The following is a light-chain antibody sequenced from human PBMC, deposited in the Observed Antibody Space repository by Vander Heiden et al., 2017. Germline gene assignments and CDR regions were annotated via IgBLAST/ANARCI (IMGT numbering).Light chain of an antibody. Sequence: QSVLTQPPSVSAAPRQRVTISWSGSSPNIGNNAVNWYQQLPGKAPKLLIYYDDLLPSGVSDRFSGSKSGTSASLAISGLQSEDEADYYCAAWDDSLNGRVFGGGTKLTVL. CDR2: YDD. J-gene: IGLJ2*01. CDR3: AAWDDSLNGRV. CDR1: SPNIGNNA. V-gene: IGLV1-36*01.